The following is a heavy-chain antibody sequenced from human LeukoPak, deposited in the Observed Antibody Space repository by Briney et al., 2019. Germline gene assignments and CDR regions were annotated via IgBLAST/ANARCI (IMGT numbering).Heavy chain of an antibody. Sequence: SETLSLTCTVSGGSISSYYWSWIRQPPGKGLEWIGYIYYSGSANYNPSLKSRVTISVDTSKNQFSLKLSSVTATDTAVYYCARVRAAAGIPWFDPWGQGTLVTVSS. CDR3: ARVRAAAGIPWFDP. CDR1: GGSISSYY. CDR2: IYYSGSA. V-gene: IGHV4-59*01. D-gene: IGHD6-13*01. J-gene: IGHJ5*02.